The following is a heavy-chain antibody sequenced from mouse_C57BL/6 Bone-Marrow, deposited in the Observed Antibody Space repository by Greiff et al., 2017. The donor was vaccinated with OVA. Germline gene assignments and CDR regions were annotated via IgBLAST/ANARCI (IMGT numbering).Heavy chain of an antibody. CDR3: ARQPRPCTTVYYFDY. V-gene: IGHV5-6*01. J-gene: IGHJ2*01. CDR1: GFTFSSYG. D-gene: IGHD1-1*01. Sequence: EVMLVESGGDLVKPGGSLKLSCAASGFTFSSYGMYWVRQTPDKRLEWVATISSGGSYTYYPDSVKGRFTISRDNAKNTLYLQMSSLKSEDTAMYYCARQPRPCTTVYYFDYWGQGTTLTVSS. CDR2: ISSGGSYT.